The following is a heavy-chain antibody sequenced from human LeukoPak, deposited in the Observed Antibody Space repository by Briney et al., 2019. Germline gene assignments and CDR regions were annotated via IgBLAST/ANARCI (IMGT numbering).Heavy chain of an antibody. D-gene: IGHD3-22*01. CDR2: ISWNSGSI. Sequence: PGGSLRLSCAASGFTFDDYAMHWVRQAPGKGLEWVSGISWNSGSIGYADSVKGRFTISRDNAKNSLYLQMNSLRAEDTALYYCAKDISGYYDSSAPQGLDYWGQGTLVTVSS. CDR1: GFTFDDYA. CDR3: AKDISGYYDSSAPQGLDY. J-gene: IGHJ4*02. V-gene: IGHV3-9*01.